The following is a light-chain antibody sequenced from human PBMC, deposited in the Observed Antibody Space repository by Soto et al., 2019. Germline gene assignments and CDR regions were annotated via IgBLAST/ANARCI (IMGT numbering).Light chain of an antibody. CDR3: AAWDDSLNAYV. CDR2: YDN. V-gene: IGLV1-36*01. J-gene: IGLJ1*01. Sequence: QSVLTQPPSVSEAPRQRVTISCSGGSSNIGNNAVNWYQQLPGQAPKIVIYYDNLLTSGVSDRFSGSKSGISASLAISDLQSDDEADYYCAAWDDSLNAYVLGPGKKVTV. CDR1: SSNIGNNA.